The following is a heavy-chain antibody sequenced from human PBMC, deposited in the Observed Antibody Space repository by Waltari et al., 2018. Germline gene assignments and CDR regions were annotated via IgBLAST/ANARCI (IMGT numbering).Heavy chain of an antibody. V-gene: IGHV3-7*01. CDR2: IKQDGSEK. Sequence: EVQLVESGGGLVQPGGSLRLSCAASGFTFSSYWMSWVRQAPGKGLGWVANIKQDGSEKYYGDSVKGRFTNSRDNAKNPLYLQMNSLRAEETAVYYCARDGDSSEEYYFDYWGQGTLVTVSS. CDR3: ARDGDSSEEYYFDY. CDR1: GFTFSSYW. J-gene: IGHJ4*02. D-gene: IGHD6-13*01.